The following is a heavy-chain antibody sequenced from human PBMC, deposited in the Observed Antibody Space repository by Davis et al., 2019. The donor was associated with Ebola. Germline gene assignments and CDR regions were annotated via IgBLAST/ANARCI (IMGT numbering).Heavy chain of an antibody. CDR1: GFTFSAYS. J-gene: IGHJ4*02. CDR3: ARDFRRTYYDILTGPDYFDY. CDR2: ISDSSTTI. Sequence: GESLKISCAASGFTFSAYSMNWVRQAPGKGLEWVSYISDSSTTIYYADSVKGRFTISRDNAKNSLYLQMNSLRAEDTAVYYCARDFRRTYYDILTGPDYFDYWGQGTLVTVSS. D-gene: IGHD3-9*01. V-gene: IGHV3-48*04.